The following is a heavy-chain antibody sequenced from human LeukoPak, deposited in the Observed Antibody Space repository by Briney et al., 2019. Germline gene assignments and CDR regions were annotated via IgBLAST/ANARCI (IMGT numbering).Heavy chain of an antibody. J-gene: IGHJ3*02. V-gene: IGHV4-59*01. CDR1: GGSISSYY. Sequence: SETLSLTCTVSGGSISSYYWSWIRQPPGKGLEWIGYIYYSGSTNYNPSLKSRVTISVDTSKNQFSLKLSSVTAADTAVYYCARARRGPTYYDILTGYPGDAFDIWGQGTMVTVSS. CDR3: ARARRGPTYYDILTGYPGDAFDI. D-gene: IGHD3-9*01. CDR2: IYYSGST.